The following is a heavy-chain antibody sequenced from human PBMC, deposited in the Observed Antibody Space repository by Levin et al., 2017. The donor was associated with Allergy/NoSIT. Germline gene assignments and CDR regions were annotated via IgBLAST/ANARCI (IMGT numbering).Heavy chain of an antibody. CDR3: ARGRKQLVRRWFDP. CDR2: MNPNSGNT. V-gene: IGHV1-8*01. D-gene: IGHD6-6*01. CDR1: GYTFTSYD. Sequence: PGESLKISCKASGYTFTSYDINWVRQATGQGLEWMGWMNPNSGNTGYAQKFQGRVTMTRNTSISTAYMELSSLRSEDTAVYYCARGRKQLVRRWFDPWGQGTLVTVS. J-gene: IGHJ5*02.